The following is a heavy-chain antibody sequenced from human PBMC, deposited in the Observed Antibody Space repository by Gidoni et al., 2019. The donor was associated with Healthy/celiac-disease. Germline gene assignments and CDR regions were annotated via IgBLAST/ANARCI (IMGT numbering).Heavy chain of an antibody. J-gene: IGHJ4*02. Sequence: QVQLVQSGAEVKKPGSSVKVSCKADGGTFSRYAISWVRQAPGQGLEWMGGIITIFGTANYAQKFQGRVTITADESTSTAYMELSSLRSEDTAVYYCAREVGSYSSGWYTFDYWGQGTLVTVSS. V-gene: IGHV1-69*01. CDR3: AREVGSYSSGWYTFDY. D-gene: IGHD6-19*01. CDR2: IITIFGTA. CDR1: GGTFSRYA.